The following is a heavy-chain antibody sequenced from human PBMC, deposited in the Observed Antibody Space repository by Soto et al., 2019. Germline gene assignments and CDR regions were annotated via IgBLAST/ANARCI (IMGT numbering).Heavy chain of an antibody. D-gene: IGHD5-18*01. V-gene: IGHV3-66*01. CDR2: IYSGGST. CDR1: GFTVSSNY. CDR3: ARDRYSYGPFDY. Sequence: GGSLSLSCAASGFTVSSNYMSWVRQAPGKGLEWVSVIYSGGSTYYADSVKGRFTISRDNSKNTLYLQMNSLRAEDTAVYYCARDRYSYGPFDYWGQGTLVTVSS. J-gene: IGHJ4*02.